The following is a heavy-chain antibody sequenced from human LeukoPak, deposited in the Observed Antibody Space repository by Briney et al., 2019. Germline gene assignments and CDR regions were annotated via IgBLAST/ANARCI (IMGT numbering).Heavy chain of an antibody. D-gene: IGHD1-7*01. CDR3: ARGVKSAIGKWNYVWFDP. CDR2: ISFSTTTI. CDR1: GFTFDDYA. V-gene: IGHV3-48*01. Sequence: GGSLRLSCAASGFTFDDYAMHWVRQAPGKGLEWVSFISFSTTTIYYADSVKGRFTISRDNAKNSLYLQMNGLRAEDTAVYYCARGVKSAIGKWNYVWFDPWGPGTLVTVSS. J-gene: IGHJ5*02.